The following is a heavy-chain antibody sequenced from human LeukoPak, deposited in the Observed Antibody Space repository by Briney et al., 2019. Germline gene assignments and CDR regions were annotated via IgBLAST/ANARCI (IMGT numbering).Heavy chain of an antibody. V-gene: IGHV3-23*01. CDR3: AKDGISGWYGNHFDF. J-gene: IGHJ4*02. CDR2: IRGSGDST. CDR1: GFTFSSHA. D-gene: IGHD6-19*01. Sequence: GGSLRLSCAASGFTFSSHAMNWVRQAPGKGLEWVSSIRGSGDSTYYADSVKGRFIISRDNSKNTLYLQISSLRVEDTAIYYCAKDGISGWYGNHFDFWGQGTLVTGSS.